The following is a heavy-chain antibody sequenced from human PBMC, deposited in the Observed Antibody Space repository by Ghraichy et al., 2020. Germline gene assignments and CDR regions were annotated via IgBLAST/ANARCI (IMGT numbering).Heavy chain of an antibody. Sequence: GGSLRLSCAASGFTFSSYDMHWVRQVTGKGLEWVSGIDTAGDPYYPGSVKGRFTISRENAKNSLSLQMNSLTAGDTAVYYCARGIAVAGKKLDYFDYWGQGILVTVSS. CDR2: IDTAGDP. J-gene: IGHJ4*02. D-gene: IGHD6-19*01. CDR3: ARGIAVAGKKLDYFDY. V-gene: IGHV3-13*05. CDR1: GFTFSSYD.